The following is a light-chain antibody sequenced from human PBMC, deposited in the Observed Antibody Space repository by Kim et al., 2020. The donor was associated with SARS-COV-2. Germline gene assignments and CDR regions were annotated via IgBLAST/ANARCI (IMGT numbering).Light chain of an antibody. Sequence: EMVLMQSPATLSLSPGERATLSCRASQRVSSSHVAWYQQKPGQAPRLLIYGASSRATGIPDRFSGSGSGTDFTLTISRLEPEDVAVYFCQKYGPSLWTFGQGTKVDIK. V-gene: IGKV3-20*01. CDR1: QRVSSSH. CDR2: GAS. CDR3: QKYGPSLWT. J-gene: IGKJ1*01.